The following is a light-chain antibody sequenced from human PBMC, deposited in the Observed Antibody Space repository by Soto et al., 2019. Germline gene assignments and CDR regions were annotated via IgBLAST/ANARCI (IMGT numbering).Light chain of an antibody. CDR2: DAS. CDR3: QQRSNWIT. J-gene: IGKJ5*01. Sequence: EIVLTQSPAPLSLSPGERATLSCRASQSVSSYLAWYQQKPGQAPRLLINDASNRATGIPARFSGSGSGTDFTLTISSLEPEDFAVYYCQQRSNWITFGQGTRLEIK. CDR1: QSVSSY. V-gene: IGKV3-11*01.